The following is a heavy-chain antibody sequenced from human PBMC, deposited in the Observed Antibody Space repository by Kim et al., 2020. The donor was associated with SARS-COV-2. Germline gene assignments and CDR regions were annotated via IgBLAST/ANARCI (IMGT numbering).Heavy chain of an antibody. Sequence: ASVKVSCKASGYTFTRNHIYWVRQAPGQGLEWMGWINPNSGDPRYEQKFQGRVTMTRDTSISTAYMEVSRLTSDDTAVYYCARGRPYLDVWGQGTTVTVSS. J-gene: IGHJ6*02. V-gene: IGHV1-2*02. CDR3: ARGRPYLDV. CDR2: INPNSGDP. CDR1: GYTFTRNH.